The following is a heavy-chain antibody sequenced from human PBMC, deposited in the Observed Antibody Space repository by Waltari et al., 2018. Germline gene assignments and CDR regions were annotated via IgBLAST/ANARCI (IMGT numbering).Heavy chain of an antibody. J-gene: IGHJ4*02. D-gene: IGHD6-13*01. CDR3: AKVGGIAAAEFQFDF. CDR1: GFPFIRYA. V-gene: IGHV3-23*01. CDR2: ISGPGVTT. Sequence: EVQLLESGGGLVQPGGSLRLSCAASGFPFIRYALSWVRQAPGKGLEWVSSISGPGVTTVFGDSVKGRFSISRENSKNTLYLQINGLRADDTAVYYCAKVGGIAAAEFQFDFWGRGTLVTVSS.